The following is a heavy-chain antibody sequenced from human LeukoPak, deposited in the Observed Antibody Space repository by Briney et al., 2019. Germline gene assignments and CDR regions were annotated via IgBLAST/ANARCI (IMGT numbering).Heavy chain of an antibody. CDR1: GFTFTNYV. V-gene: IGHV3-23*01. CDR2: ISDSGSNT. D-gene: IGHD4-17*01. CDR3: AKDGDPTVTTDFDY. Sequence: GGSLRLSCAASGFTFTNYVMNWVRQAPGKGLEWVSAISDSGSNTYYADSVKGRFSISRDNSKNTLYLHMNSLRAEDTAVYYCAKDGDPTVTTDFDYWGQGTLVTVSS. J-gene: IGHJ4*02.